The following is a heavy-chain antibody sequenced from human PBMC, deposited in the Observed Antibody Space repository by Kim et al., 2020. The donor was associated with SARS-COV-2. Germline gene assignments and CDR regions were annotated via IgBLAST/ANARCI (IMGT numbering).Heavy chain of an antibody. CDR1: GSTFTPSA. CDR3: AASGRSTTQFDY. V-gene: IGHV1-58*01. J-gene: IGHJ4*02. D-gene: IGHD6-13*01. CDR2: IVVGSGST. Sequence: SVKVSCTASGSTFTPSAVQWVRQARGQRPEWIGWIVVGSGSTNRAQNFQERVTLTRDVSTGTAYMELSSLTSEDTAVYHCAASGRSTTQFDYWGQGTLVTVSS.